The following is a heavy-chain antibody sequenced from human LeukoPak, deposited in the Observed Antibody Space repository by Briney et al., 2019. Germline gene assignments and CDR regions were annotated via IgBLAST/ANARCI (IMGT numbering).Heavy chain of an antibody. CDR2: IIPIFGTA. CDR3: ATKYSGSYGGIYAFDI. Sequence: SVKVSCKASGGTFSSYAISWVRQAPGQGLEWMGGIIPIFGTANYAQKFLGRVTITTDESTSTAYMELSSLRSEDTAVYYCATKYSGSYGGIYAFDIWGQGTMVTVYS. D-gene: IGHD1-26*01. CDR1: GGTFSSYA. J-gene: IGHJ3*02. V-gene: IGHV1-69*05.